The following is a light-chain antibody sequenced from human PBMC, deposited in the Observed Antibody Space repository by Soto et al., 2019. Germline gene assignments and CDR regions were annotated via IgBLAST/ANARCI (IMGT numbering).Light chain of an antibody. J-gene: IGKJ2*01. CDR3: QQYFGSLYT. Sequence: SVLTQSPGTLSLSPGEGATLSCRTSQSISSTYLAWYQQRPGQAPRLLIYAASSRATVIPDKFSGSGSGTDFTLTISSLEPEDYAVYYCQQYFGSLYTFGQGTKLEIK. CDR2: AAS. CDR1: QSISSTY. V-gene: IGKV3-20*01.